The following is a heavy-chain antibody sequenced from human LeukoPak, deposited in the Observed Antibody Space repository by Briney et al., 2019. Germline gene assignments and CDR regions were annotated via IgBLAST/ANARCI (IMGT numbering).Heavy chain of an antibody. CDR2: ISAYNGDT. CDR3: ARGGSSGYYPRY. CDR1: GYTFTSYG. V-gene: IGHV1-18*01. Sequence: ASAKVSCKASGYTFTSYGISWVRQAPGQGLEWMGWISAYNGDTNYAQNLQGRVTMTTDTSTSTAYMELRSLRSDDTAMYYCARGGSSGYYPRYWGQGTLVTVSS. J-gene: IGHJ4*02. D-gene: IGHD3-22*01.